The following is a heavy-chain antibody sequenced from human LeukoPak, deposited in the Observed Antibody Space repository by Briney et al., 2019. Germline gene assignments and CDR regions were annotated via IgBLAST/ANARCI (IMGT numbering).Heavy chain of an antibody. CDR2: INPSGGST. CDR3: ASSRIAAAGRPFTFDY. D-gene: IGHD6-13*01. Sequence: ASVKVSCKASGYTFTSYCMHWVRQAPGQGLEWMGIINPSGGSTSYAQKFQGRVTMTRDTSTSTVYMELSSLRSEDTAVYYCASSRIAAAGRPFTFDYWGQGTLVTVSS. J-gene: IGHJ4*02. CDR1: GYTFTSYC. V-gene: IGHV1-46*01.